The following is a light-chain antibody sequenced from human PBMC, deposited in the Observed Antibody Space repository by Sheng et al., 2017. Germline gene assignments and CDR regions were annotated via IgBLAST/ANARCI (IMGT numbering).Light chain of an antibody. CDR3: QVWDDSDDPLWV. CDR1: NIGSKS. J-gene: IGLJ3*02. Sequence: SYVLTQPPSVSVAPGQTARITXGGNNIGSKSVHWYQKRPARPLCWSSLMIATGPRGSLSDSLASNSGNTATLTISSVEAGDEADYFCQVWDDSDDPLWVFGGGTKLTAL. V-gene: IGLV3-21*02. CDR2: MIA.